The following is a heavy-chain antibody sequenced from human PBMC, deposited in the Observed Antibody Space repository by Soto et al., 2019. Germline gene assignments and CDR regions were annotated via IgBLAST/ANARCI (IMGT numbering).Heavy chain of an antibody. J-gene: IGHJ5*02. CDR2: IIPFFGTT. D-gene: IGHD2-15*01. V-gene: IGHV1-69*13. Sequence: GASVKVSCKASGGTFSTYPINWVRQAPGRGLEWMGGIIPFFGTTHSAQKFQGRLTITADESTSTTYMELSSLRSEDTAVYYCASRPVMEVAQYGNWFDPWGQGTLVTVSS. CDR1: GGTFSTYP. CDR3: ASRPVMEVAQYGNWFDP.